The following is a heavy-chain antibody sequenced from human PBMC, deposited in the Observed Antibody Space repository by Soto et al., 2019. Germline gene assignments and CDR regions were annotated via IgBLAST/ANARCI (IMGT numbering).Heavy chain of an antibody. CDR1: GYTFTSYG. CDR3: ARAVAVAGEFDY. Sequence: ASVKVSCKASGYTFTSYGISWVRQAPGQGLEWMGWIGAYNGNTNYAQKLQGRVTMTTDTSTSTAYVELRSLRSDDTAVYYCARAVAVAGEFDYWGQGTLVTVSS. J-gene: IGHJ4*02. V-gene: IGHV1-18*01. D-gene: IGHD6-19*01. CDR2: IGAYNGNT.